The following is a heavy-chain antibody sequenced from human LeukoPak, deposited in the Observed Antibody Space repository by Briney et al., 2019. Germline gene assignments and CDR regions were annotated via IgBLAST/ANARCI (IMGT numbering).Heavy chain of an antibody. CDR2: ISVSDDST. D-gene: IGHD2-2*01. CDR1: GFTSSDYT. J-gene: IGHJ4*02. CDR3: AKDRYCSSTNCPYDY. Sequence: GGSLRLSCAASGFTSSDYTMNWVRQAPGKGLEWVSGISVSDDSTYYADSVKGRFTMSRDNSNNKLYLQMNSLRAEDTAVYYCAKDRYCSSTNCPYDYWGQGTLVTVSS. V-gene: IGHV3-23*01.